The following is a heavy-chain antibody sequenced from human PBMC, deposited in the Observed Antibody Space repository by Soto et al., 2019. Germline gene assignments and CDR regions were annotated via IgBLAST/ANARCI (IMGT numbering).Heavy chain of an antibody. Sequence: QVQLVQSGAEVKKPGTSVKVSCTASGYTFSSHGISWLRQAPGQGLQWIGWVSGDNANTNYAQSLQGRVTMTTDTSTNTGHMELRSLRSDDTAVYYCARDLGYCRSGTCQRAWFDPWGQGTLVIVSS. J-gene: IGHJ5*02. V-gene: IGHV1-18*01. CDR3: ARDLGYCRSGTCQRAWFDP. D-gene: IGHD2-15*01. CDR2: VSGDNANT. CDR1: GYTFSSHG.